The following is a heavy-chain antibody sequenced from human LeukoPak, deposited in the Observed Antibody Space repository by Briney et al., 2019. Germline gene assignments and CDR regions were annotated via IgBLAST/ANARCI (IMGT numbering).Heavy chain of an antibody. J-gene: IGHJ4*02. V-gene: IGHV3-30*04. CDR2: ISYDGSNK. CDR3: ARDQSSGWYVYYFDY. CDR1: GFTFSSYA. D-gene: IGHD6-19*01. Sequence: GGSLRLSCAASGFTFSSYAMHWVRQAPGKGLEWVAVISYDGSNKYYADSVKGRFTISRDNSKNTLYLQMNSLRAEDTAVYYCARDQSSGWYVYYFDYWGQGTLVTVSS.